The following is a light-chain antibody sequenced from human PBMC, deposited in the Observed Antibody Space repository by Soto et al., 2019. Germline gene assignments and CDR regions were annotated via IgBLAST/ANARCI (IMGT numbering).Light chain of an antibody. CDR1: QGISNY. CDR2: AAS. J-gene: IGKJ1*01. Sequence: IQMTQSPSSLSASVGDRVTITCRASQGISNYLAWYQQKPGKVPKLLIYAASTLQSGVPSRFSGSGSGTDFTLTICSLQPEDVATYYCHKYNSAPKTFGQGTKVDI. CDR3: HKYNSAPKT. V-gene: IGKV1-27*01.